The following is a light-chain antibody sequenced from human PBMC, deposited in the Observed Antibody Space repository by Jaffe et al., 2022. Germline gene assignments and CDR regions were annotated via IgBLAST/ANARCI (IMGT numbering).Light chain of an antibody. V-gene: IGKV1-6*01. Sequence: AIQMTQSPSSLSASVGDRVTITCRASQYIRGDLGWYQQKPGKAPKLLIFGASNLQSGVPSRFSGSGFGTDFTLIISSLQPEDFATYYCLQDYAYPLTFGGGTKVDIK. J-gene: IGKJ4*01. CDR1: QYIRGD. CDR3: LQDYAYPLT. CDR2: GAS.